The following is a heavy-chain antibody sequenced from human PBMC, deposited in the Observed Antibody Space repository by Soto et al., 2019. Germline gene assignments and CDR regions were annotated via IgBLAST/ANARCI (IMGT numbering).Heavy chain of an antibody. CDR1: GFTFSSYG. V-gene: IGHV3-30*18. J-gene: IGHJ4*02. D-gene: IGHD2-2*01. CDR3: AKVRVVVPAGIDY. CDR2: ISYDGSNK. Sequence: QVQLVESGGGVVQPGRSLRLSCAASGFTFSSYGMHWVRQAPGKGLEWVAVISYDGSNKYYADSVKGRFTISRDNSKNTLYLQMNSLRAEDTAVYYCAKVRVVVPAGIDYWGQGTLVTVSS.